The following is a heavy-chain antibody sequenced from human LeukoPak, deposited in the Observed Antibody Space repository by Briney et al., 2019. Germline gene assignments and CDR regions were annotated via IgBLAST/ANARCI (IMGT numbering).Heavy chain of an antibody. V-gene: IGHV1-69*01. D-gene: IGHD3-9*01. CDR2: IIPIFGTA. CDR3: ATSPMTGPYYFDY. CDR1: GGTFSSYA. J-gene: IGHJ4*02. Sequence: SVKVSCKASGGTFSSYAISWVRQAPGQGLEWMGGIIPIFGTANYAQKFQGRVTITADESTSTAYMELSSLGSEDTAVYYCATSPMTGPYYFDYWGQGTLVTVSS.